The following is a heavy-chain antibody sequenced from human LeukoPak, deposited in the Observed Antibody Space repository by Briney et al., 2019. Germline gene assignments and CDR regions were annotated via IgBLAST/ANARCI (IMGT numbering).Heavy chain of an antibody. J-gene: IGHJ5*02. V-gene: IGHV1-18*01. CDR1: GYTFTSYG. Sequence: ASVKVSCKASGYTFTSYGISWVRQAPGQGLEWMGWISAYNGNTNYAQKLQGRVTMTTDTSTSTAYMELRSLRSDDTAVYYCARRPDCSSTSCYGDWFDPWGQGTLVTVSS. D-gene: IGHD2-2*01. CDR3: ARRPDCSSTSCYGDWFDP. CDR2: ISAYNGNT.